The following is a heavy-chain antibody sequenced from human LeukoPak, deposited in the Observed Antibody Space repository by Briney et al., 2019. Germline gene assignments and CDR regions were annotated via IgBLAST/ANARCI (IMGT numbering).Heavy chain of an antibody. CDR2: IYHSGST. D-gene: IGHD2-2*03. Sequence: SETLSLTCAVSGYSISSGYYWDWIRQPPGKGLEWIGSIYHSGSTYYNPSLKSRVTISVDTSNNQFSLKLSSVTAADTAVYYCARHEWIPEGHDHWGQGTLVTVSS. CDR3: ARHEWIPEGHDH. J-gene: IGHJ4*02. CDR1: GYSISSGYY. V-gene: IGHV4-38-2*01.